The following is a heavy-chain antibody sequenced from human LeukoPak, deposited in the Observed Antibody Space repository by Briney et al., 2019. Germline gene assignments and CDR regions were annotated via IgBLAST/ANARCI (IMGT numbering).Heavy chain of an antibody. D-gene: IGHD6-19*01. CDR1: GYTFTSYG. Sequence: ASVKVSCKASGYTFTSYGISWVRQAPGRGLEWMGWISAYNGNTNYAQKLQGRVTMTTDTSTSTAYMELRSLRSDDTAVYYCARLANIAVAGTGDYWGQGTLVTVSS. J-gene: IGHJ4*02. CDR2: ISAYNGNT. CDR3: ARLANIAVAGTGDY. V-gene: IGHV1-18*01.